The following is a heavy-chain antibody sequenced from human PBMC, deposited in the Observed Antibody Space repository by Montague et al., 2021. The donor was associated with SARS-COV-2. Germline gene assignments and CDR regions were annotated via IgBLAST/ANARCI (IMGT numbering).Heavy chain of an antibody. CDR3: ARAPYYGPGKPYQFDY. D-gene: IGHD3-10*01. V-gene: IGHV4-38-2*02. J-gene: IGHJ4*02. CDR1: GYSINSNYY. CDR2: SYHSGNT. Sequence: SETLSLTCTVSGYSINSNYYWGWIRQPPGKGLEWIGCSYHSGNTXXHPSLESRVTISLDTSNNHFSLKVTSVTAADTAVYYCARAPYYGPGKPYQFDYWGRGTLVTVSS.